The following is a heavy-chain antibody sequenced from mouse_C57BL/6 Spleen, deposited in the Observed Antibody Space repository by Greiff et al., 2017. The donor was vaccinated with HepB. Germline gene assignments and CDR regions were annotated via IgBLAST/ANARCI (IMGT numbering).Heavy chain of an antibody. Sequence: QVQLQQSGAELARPGASVKLSCKASGYTFTSYGISWVKQRTGQGLEWIGEIYPRSGNTYYNEKFKGKATLTADKSSSTAYMELRSLTSEDSAVYFCARGGYGSRDFDYWGQGTTLTVSS. CDR1: GYTFTSYG. J-gene: IGHJ2*01. V-gene: IGHV1-81*01. CDR2: IYPRSGNT. D-gene: IGHD1-1*01. CDR3: ARGGYGSRDFDY.